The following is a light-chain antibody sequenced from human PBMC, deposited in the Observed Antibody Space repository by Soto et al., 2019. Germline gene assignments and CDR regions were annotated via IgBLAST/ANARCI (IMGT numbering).Light chain of an antibody. J-gene: IGKJ1*01. Sequence: AIRMTQSPSSFSASTGDRVSITCRATQDIGTYLAWYQQIPGKAPEVLVWDASSLQRGVPSRFSGSGSGTEFTLTISSLQPDDFATYYCQQYNGYSTWTFGQGTKVDIK. V-gene: IGKV1-8*01. CDR1: QDIGTY. CDR2: DAS. CDR3: QQYNGYSTWT.